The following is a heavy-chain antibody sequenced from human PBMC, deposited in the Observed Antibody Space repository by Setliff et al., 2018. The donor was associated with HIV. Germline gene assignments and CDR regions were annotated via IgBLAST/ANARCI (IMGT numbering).Heavy chain of an antibody. V-gene: IGHV5-51*01. CDR2: IYPGDSDT. J-gene: IGHJ3*01. CDR3: ARQPSGFLNPKDSFDF. Sequence: GESLKISCKASGYNFANYWIGWVRQRPGKGLEWMGIIYPGDSDTKYSPSFQGQVSISADKSTSTAFLQWISLKASGTATYYCARQPSGFLNPKDSFDFWGQGTRFTVSS. CDR1: GYNFANYW.